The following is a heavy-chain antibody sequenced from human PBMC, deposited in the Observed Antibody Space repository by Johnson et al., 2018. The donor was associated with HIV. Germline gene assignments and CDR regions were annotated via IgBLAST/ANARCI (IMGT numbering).Heavy chain of an antibody. J-gene: IGHJ3*02. CDR2: ITASGSPI. V-gene: IGHV3-11*04. CDR1: GFIFSDSY. D-gene: IGHD6-13*01. CDR3: APAGPDAFDI. Sequence: QVQLVESGGGWVKPGGSLRLSCAASGFIFSDSYMSWIRQAPGKGLEWLSYITASGSPIYYADSVKGRFTISRDNSKNTLYLQMNSLRAEDTAVYYCAPAGPDAFDIWGQGTMVTVSS.